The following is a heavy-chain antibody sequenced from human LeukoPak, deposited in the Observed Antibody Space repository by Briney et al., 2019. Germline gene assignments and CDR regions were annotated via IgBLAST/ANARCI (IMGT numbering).Heavy chain of an antibody. V-gene: IGHV3-23*01. D-gene: IGHD3-10*01. CDR3: AKGTKTTIVRGNWFDP. J-gene: IGHJ5*02. Sequence: GGSLRLSCAASGFTFSSYAMSWVRQAPGKGLEWVSAISGSGGSTYYADSVKGRFTISRDNSKNTLYLQMNSLRAEDTAVYYCAKGTKTTIVRGNWFDPWGQGTLVTVSS. CDR1: GFTFSSYA. CDR2: ISGSGGST.